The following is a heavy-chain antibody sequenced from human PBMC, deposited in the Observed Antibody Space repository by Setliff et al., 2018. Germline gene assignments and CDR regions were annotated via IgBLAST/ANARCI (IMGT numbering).Heavy chain of an antibody. Sequence: SETLSLTCTVYGASFSDYYWGWIRQPPGKGLEWIAEINHSGSTNYNPSLKSRVTISVDTSKNQFSLKLSSVTAADTAVYYCARVDFTMLQGVLGQWGQGTLVTVS. CDR1: GASFSDYY. D-gene: IGHD3-10*01. V-gene: IGHV4-34*01. CDR3: ARVDFTMLQGVLGQ. CDR2: INHSGST. J-gene: IGHJ1*01.